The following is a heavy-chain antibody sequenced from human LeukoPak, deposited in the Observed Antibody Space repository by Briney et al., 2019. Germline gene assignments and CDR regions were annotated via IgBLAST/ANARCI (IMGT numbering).Heavy chain of an antibody. CDR1: GGTFSSYA. V-gene: IGHV1-69*04. Sequence: ASVKVSCKASGGTFSSYAISWVRQAPGQGLEWMGRIIPIFGMANYAQKFQGRVTITADKSTSTAYMELSSLRSEDTAVYYCARESGSGWYGDLAEYFQHWGQGTLVTVSS. CDR2: IIPIFGMA. J-gene: IGHJ1*01. CDR3: ARESGSGWYGDLAEYFQH. D-gene: IGHD6-19*01.